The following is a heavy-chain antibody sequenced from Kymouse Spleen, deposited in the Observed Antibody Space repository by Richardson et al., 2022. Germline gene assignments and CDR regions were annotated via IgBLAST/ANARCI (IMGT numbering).Heavy chain of an antibody. D-gene: IGHD2-21*02. CDR1: GFTFSSYG. Sequence: QVQLVESGGGVVQPGRSLRLSCAASGFTFSSYGMHWVRQAPGKGLEWVAVIWYDGSNKYYADSVKGRFTISRDNSKNTLYLQMNSLRAEDTAVYYCARDHIVVVTPDYWGQGTLVTVSS. CDR3: ARDHIVVVTPDY. J-gene: IGHJ4*02. V-gene: IGHV3-33*01. CDR2: IWYDGSNK.